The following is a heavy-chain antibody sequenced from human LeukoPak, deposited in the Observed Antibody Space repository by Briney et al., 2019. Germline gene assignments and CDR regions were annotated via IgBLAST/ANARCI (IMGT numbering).Heavy chain of an antibody. D-gene: IGHD6-19*01. V-gene: IGHV1-46*04. J-gene: IGHJ4*02. CDR3: ARAVAAWGYFDY. Sequence: ASVKVSCKASGYTFTSYYIHWVRQAPGQGLEWVGIINPSGGSTSYAQHLQGRVTMTRDTSTSTVYMELTSLRSEDTAVYYCARAVAAWGYFDYWGQGTLVTVSS. CDR2: INPSGGST. CDR1: GYTFTSYY.